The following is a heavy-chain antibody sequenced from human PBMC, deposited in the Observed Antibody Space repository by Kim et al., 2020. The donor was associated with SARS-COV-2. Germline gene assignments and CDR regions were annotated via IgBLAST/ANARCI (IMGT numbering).Heavy chain of an antibody. D-gene: IGHD6-13*01. Sequence: GESLKISCKGSGYSFTSYWIGWVRQMPGKGLEWMGIIYPGDSDTRYSPSFQGQVTISADKSISTAYLQWSSLKASDTAMYYCARNYRFIAAAGTGYYGMDVWGQGTTVTVSS. CDR3: ARNYRFIAAAGTGYYGMDV. V-gene: IGHV5-51*01. J-gene: IGHJ6*02. CDR1: GYSFTSYW. CDR2: IYPGDSDT.